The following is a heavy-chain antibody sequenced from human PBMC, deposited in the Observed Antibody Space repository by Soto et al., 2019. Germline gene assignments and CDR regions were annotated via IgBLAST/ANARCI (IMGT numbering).Heavy chain of an antibody. CDR2: FDPEDGET. J-gene: IGHJ4*02. Sequence: VASVKVSCKVSGYTLTELSMHWVRQAPGKGLEWMGGFDPEDGETIYAQKFQGRVTMTEDTSTDTAYMELSSLRSEDTAVYYCATGYDFWSGYSYAYWGQGTLVTVSS. V-gene: IGHV1-24*01. CDR1: GYTLTELS. CDR3: ATGYDFWSGYSYAY. D-gene: IGHD3-3*01.